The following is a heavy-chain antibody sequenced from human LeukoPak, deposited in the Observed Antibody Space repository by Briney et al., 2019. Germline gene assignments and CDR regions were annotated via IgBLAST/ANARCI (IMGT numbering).Heavy chain of an antibody. V-gene: IGHV4-59*01. Sequence: SETLSLTCTVSGGSISSYYWSWIRQPPGKGLEWIGYIYYSGSTNYNPSLTSRVTISVDTSKNQFSLKLSSVTAADTAVYYCARGRAYFDYWGQGTLVTVSS. CDR1: GGSISSYY. CDR3: ARGRAYFDY. J-gene: IGHJ4*02. CDR2: IYYSGST.